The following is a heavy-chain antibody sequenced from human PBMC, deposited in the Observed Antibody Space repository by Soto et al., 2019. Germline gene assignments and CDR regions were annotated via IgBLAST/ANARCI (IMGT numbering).Heavy chain of an antibody. D-gene: IGHD3-9*01. V-gene: IGHV3-66*01. Sequence: GGSLRLSCAASGFTVSSNYMSWVRQAPGKGLEWVSVIYSGGSTYYADSVKGRFTISRDNSKNTLYLRMNSLRAEDTAVYYCGRGYYDILTGYWLSDAFDIWGQGTMVTVSS. J-gene: IGHJ3*02. CDR1: GFTVSSNY. CDR2: IYSGGST. CDR3: GRGYYDILTGYWLSDAFDI.